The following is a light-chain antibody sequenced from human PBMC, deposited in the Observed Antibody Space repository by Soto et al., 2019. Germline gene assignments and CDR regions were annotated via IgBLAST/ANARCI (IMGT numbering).Light chain of an antibody. CDR1: SSDVGSYNL. V-gene: IGLV2-23*01. CDR3: CSYEGSSTLWL. CDR2: EGS. J-gene: IGLJ3*02. Sequence: QSALTQPASVSGSPGQSITISCTGTSSDVGSYNLVSWYQQHPGKAPKLMIYEGSKRPTGVSNRFSGSRSGNTASLTISGFQAEDEADYYCCSYEGSSTLWLFGGGTKLTVL.